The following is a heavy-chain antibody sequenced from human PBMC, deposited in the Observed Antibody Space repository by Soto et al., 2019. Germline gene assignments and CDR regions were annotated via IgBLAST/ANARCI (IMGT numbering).Heavy chain of an antibody. CDR2: ISGSGSAI. CDR3: ARVRYSAYGGYYFDY. V-gene: IGHV3-48*03. CDR1: GFTFSSYE. J-gene: IGHJ4*02. Sequence: QPGGSLRLSCAASGFTFSSYEMNWVRQAPGKGLEWFSYISGSGSAIYYADSVKGRFTISRDNAKNSLYLQMNSLRAEDTAVYYCARVRYSAYGGYYFDYWGQGTLVTVSS. D-gene: IGHD5-12*01.